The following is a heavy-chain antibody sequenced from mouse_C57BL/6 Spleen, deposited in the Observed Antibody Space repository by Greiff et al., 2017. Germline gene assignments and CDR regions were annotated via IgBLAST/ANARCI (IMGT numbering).Heavy chain of an antibody. V-gene: IGHV5-17*01. CDR3: ARQPYYYGSTYWYFDV. J-gene: IGHJ1*03. CDR2: ISSGSSTI. Sequence: DVKLVESGGGLVKPGGSLKLSCAASGFTFSDYGMHWVRQAPEKGLEWVAYISSGSSTIYYADTVKGRFTISRDNAKNTLFLQMTSLRSEDTAMYYCARQPYYYGSTYWYFDVWGTGTTVTVSS. D-gene: IGHD1-1*01. CDR1: GFTFSDYG.